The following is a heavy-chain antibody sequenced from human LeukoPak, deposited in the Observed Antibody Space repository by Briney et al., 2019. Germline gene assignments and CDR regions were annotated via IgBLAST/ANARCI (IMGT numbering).Heavy chain of an antibody. CDR1: GFTFRYYL. V-gene: IGHV3-30*04. J-gene: IGHJ6*02. Sequence: QPGRSLRLSCAASGFTFRYYLIHWARQTPGKELEWVAGISDDDGRNKYYADSVKGRFTISRDNSRNTLYLQMNSLRAEDTAVYYCARDLGASYYNAMDVWGPGTTVTVSS. CDR2: ISDDDGRNK. CDR3: ARDLGASYYNAMDV.